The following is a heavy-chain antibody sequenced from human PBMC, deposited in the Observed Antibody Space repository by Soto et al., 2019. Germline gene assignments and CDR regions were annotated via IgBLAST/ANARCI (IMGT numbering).Heavy chain of an antibody. CDR3: ARQVAYCSGGSCYPTEDY. Sequence: QVQLVESGGGVVQPGRSLRLSCAASGFTFSSYAMHWVRQAPGKGLEWVAVISYDGSNKYYADSVKGRFTISRDNSKNPLYLQMNSLRAEDTAVYYCARQVAYCSGGSCYPTEDYWGQGTLVTVSS. V-gene: IGHV3-30-3*01. CDR1: GFTFSSYA. CDR2: ISYDGSNK. D-gene: IGHD2-15*01. J-gene: IGHJ4*02.